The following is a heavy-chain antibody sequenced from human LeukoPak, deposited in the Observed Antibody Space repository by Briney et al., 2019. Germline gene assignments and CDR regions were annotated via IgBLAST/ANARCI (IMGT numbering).Heavy chain of an antibody. Sequence: SETLSLTCTVSGSSISSYYWSWIRQPAGKGLEWIGRIYTSGSTNYNPSLKSRVTMSVDTSKNQFSLKLSSVTAADTAVYYCARDYYDSSALDYWGQGTLVTVSS. V-gene: IGHV4-4*07. CDR2: IYTSGST. D-gene: IGHD3-22*01. CDR3: ARDYYDSSALDY. J-gene: IGHJ4*02. CDR1: GSSISSYY.